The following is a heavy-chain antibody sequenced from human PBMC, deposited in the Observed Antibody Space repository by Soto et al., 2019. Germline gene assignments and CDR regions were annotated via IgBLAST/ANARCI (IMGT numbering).Heavy chain of an antibody. CDR3: ARGRTAMATYYDY. J-gene: IGHJ4*02. Sequence: PSETLSLTCAVYGGSFSGYYWSWIRQPPGKGLEWIGEINHSGSTNYNPSLKSRVTISVDTSKNQFSLKLSSVTAADTAVYYCARGRTAMATYYDYWGQGTLVTVSS. D-gene: IGHD5-18*01. V-gene: IGHV4-34*01. CDR1: GGSFSGYY. CDR2: INHSGST.